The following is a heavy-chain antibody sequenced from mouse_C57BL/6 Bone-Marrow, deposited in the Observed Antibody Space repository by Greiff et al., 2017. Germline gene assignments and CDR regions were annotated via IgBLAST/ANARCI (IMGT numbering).Heavy chain of an antibody. Sequence: VQLMESGAELARPGASVKLSCKASGYTFTSYGISWVKQRTGQGLEWIGENYPRSGNTYYNEKFKGKATLTADKSSSTAYMELRSLTSEDSAVYFCARSRLLRLRFAYWGQGTLVTVSA. V-gene: IGHV1-81*01. J-gene: IGHJ3*01. CDR2: NYPRSGNT. CDR3: ARSRLLRLRFAY. CDR1: GYTFTSYG. D-gene: IGHD1-2*01.